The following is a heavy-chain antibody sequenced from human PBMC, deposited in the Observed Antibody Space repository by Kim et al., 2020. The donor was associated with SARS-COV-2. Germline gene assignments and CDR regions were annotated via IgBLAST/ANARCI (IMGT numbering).Heavy chain of an antibody. Sequence: SVKVSCKVSGGIFNNNAFSWVRQAPGQGLEWVGGIIPMFGKPNSAQKFQGRVTITADESTSTVYMELSGLRSEDTAVYYCARGGGWLHYDFDYWGQGTLVTVSS. D-gene: IGHD5-12*01. CDR1: GGIFNNNA. J-gene: IGHJ4*02. V-gene: IGHV1-69*13. CDR2: IIPMFGKP. CDR3: ARGGGWLHYDFDY.